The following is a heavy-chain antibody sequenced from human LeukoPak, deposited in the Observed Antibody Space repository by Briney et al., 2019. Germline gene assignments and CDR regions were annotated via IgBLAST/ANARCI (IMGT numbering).Heavy chain of an antibody. D-gene: IGHD1-14*01. CDR3: AKDVTGGGDNWFDP. V-gene: IGHV4-30-2*01. Sequence: PSETLSLTCTVSGGSITSDDYYWSWIRQPPGRGLEWIGYISHSGRTYYNPSLKSRVAMSLDRPKNQFSLNLSSVTAADTAVYYCAKDVTGGGDNWFDPWGQGSLVTVSS. CDR1: GGSITSDDYY. J-gene: IGHJ5*02. CDR2: ISHSGRT.